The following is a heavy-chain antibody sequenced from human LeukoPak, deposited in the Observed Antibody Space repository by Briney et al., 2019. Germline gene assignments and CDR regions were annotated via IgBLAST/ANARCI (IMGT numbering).Heavy chain of an antibody. CDR2: IWGSGSNT. J-gene: IGHJ4*02. CDR3: ARGPSGSYDY. Sequence: GGSLRLSCAASGFTFSDYYMSRIRQAPGKGLEWVAYIWGSGSNTYYADSVKGRFTISRDNVNNSLYLQMNSLRAEDTAVYYCARGPSGSYDYWGQGTLVTVSS. V-gene: IGHV3-11*01. CDR1: GFTFSDYY. D-gene: IGHD1-26*01.